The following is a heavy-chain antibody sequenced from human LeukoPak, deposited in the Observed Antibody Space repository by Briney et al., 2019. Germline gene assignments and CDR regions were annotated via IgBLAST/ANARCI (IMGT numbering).Heavy chain of an antibody. J-gene: IGHJ4*02. D-gene: IGHD6-19*01. CDR2: IYTSGST. V-gene: IGHV4-4*07. Sequence: SETLSLTCAVYGGSFSSYYWSWIRQPAGKGLEWIGRIYTSGSTNYNPSLKSRVTMSVDTSKNQFSLKLSSVTAADTAVYYCARDSPSSSSGWYFDYWGQGTLVTVSS. CDR1: GGSFSSYY. CDR3: ARDSPSSSSGWYFDY.